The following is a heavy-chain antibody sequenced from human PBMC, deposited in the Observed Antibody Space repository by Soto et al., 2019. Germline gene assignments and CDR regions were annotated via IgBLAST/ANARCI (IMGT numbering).Heavy chain of an antibody. CDR3: TRSGNNFYYYGTDV. D-gene: IGHD6-25*01. CDR1: GFTFRSYE. Sequence: GGSLRLSCVASGFTFRSYEMNWVRQAPGKGLEWVAYISSSGSVIKYGDSVKGRFTISRDNAKNSLHLQMNSLRAEDTALYYCTRSGNNFYYYGTDVWGQGTTVTVSS. J-gene: IGHJ6*02. CDR2: ISSSGSVI. V-gene: IGHV3-48*03.